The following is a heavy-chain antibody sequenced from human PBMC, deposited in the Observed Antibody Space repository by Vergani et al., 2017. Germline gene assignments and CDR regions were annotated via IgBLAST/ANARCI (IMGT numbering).Heavy chain of an antibody. Sequence: VQMVESGGGVVQPGGSLRLSCAASGFTFSSYSMNWVRQAPGKGLEWVSYISSSSSTIYYADSVKGRFTISRDNAKNSLYLQMNSLRAEDTALYYCAKGTAMVTGRGAVDYWGQGTLVTVSS. D-gene: IGHD5-18*01. V-gene: IGHV3-48*01. CDR1: GFTFSSYS. J-gene: IGHJ4*02. CDR3: AKGTAMVTGRGAVDY. CDR2: ISSSSSTI.